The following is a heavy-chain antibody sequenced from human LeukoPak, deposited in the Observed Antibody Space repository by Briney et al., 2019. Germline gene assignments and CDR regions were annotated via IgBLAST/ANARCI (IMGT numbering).Heavy chain of an antibody. V-gene: IGHV3-33*01. CDR2: IWYDGSNK. CDR1: GFTFGSYG. Sequence: PGRSLRLSCAASGFTFGSYGMHWVRQAPGKGLEWVAVIWYDGSNKYYADSVKGRFTISRDNSKNTLYLQMNSLRAEDTAVYYCAGETIYSYGYGNDFDYWGQGTLVTVSS. CDR3: AGETIYSYGYGNDFDY. D-gene: IGHD5-18*01. J-gene: IGHJ4*02.